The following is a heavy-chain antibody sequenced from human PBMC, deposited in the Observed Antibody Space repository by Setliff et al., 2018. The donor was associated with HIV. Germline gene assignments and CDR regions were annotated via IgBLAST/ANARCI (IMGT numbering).Heavy chain of an antibody. CDR2: IDPSDSYT. J-gene: IGHJ6*02. CDR3: ASPLDSSGYPGGMDV. CDR1: GYSFTSYW. D-gene: IGHD3-22*01. Sequence: GESLKISCKGSGYSFTSYWISWVLQMPGKGLEWMGRIDPSDSYTNYSPSFQGHVTISADKSISTAYLQWSSLKASDTAMYYCASPLDSSGYPGGMDVWGQGTTVTVSS. V-gene: IGHV5-10-1*01.